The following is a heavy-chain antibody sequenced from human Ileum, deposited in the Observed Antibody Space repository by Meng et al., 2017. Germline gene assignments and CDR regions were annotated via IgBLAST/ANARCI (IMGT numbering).Heavy chain of an antibody. V-gene: IGHV1-3*01. D-gene: IGHD1-1*01. Sequence: VQRVQSGAGVRKAGAAAKVSCTASGYTFRNYPLHWVRQAPGQRPEWMGWINAGNGNIKISQKFQGRITITSDTSATAYMELSSLRSEDTAVYFCARENDNWNYFDYWGQGSLVTVSS. CDR1: GYTFRNYP. CDR2: INAGNGNI. CDR3: ARENDNWNYFDY. J-gene: IGHJ4*02.